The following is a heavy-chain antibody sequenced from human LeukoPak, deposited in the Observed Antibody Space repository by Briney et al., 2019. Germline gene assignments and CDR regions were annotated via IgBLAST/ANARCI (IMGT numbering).Heavy chain of an antibody. J-gene: IGHJ4*02. CDR3: ASTGYSSSWYLY. CDR2: IYYSGST. V-gene: IGHV4-39*07. CDR1: GGSISSSSYY. D-gene: IGHD6-13*01. Sequence: SETLSLTCTVSGGSISSSSYYWGWIRQPPGKGLEWIGSIYYSGSTYYNPSLKSRVTISVDTSKNQFSLKLSSVTAADTAVYYCASTGYSSSWYLYWGQGTLVTVSS.